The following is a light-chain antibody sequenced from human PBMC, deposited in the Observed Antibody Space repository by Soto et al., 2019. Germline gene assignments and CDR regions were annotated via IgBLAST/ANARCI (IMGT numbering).Light chain of an antibody. CDR2: DVS. J-gene: IGLJ3*02. Sequence: QSALTQPRSVSGSPGLSVTISCTGTNSDVGGYNYVSWYQQHPGKAPKLVIYDVSKRPSGVPDRFSGSKSGNTASLTISGLQAEDEADYYCCSYAGNSLWVFGGGTKLTVL. CDR1: NSDVGGYNY. CDR3: CSYAGNSLWV. V-gene: IGLV2-11*01.